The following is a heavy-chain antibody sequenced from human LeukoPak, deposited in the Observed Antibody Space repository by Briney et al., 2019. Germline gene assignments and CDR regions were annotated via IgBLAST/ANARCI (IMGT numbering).Heavy chain of an antibody. J-gene: IGHJ4*02. Sequence: GGSLRLSCAASGFTYNSYAMHWVRQAPGKGLEWVAFIWYDGSKKYYADSVKGRFTISRDNSKNTLYLQMNSLRGEDTAVYYCAKDREAAAGTNFDYWGQGTLVTVSS. V-gene: IGHV3-30*02. CDR1: GFTYNSYA. CDR3: AKDREAAAGTNFDY. CDR2: IWYDGSKK. D-gene: IGHD6-13*01.